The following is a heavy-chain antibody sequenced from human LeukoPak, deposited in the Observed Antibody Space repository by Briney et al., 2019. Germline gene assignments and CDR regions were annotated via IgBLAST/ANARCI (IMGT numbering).Heavy chain of an antibody. D-gene: IGHD6-19*01. J-gene: IGHJ4*02. CDR1: GFTFSSYA. Sequence: GGSLRLSCAASGFTFSSYAMHWVRQAPGKGLEWVAVISYDGSNKYYADSVKGRFTISRGNSKNTLYLQMNSLRAEDTAVYYCASGWGSSSGWYYDWGQGTLVTVSS. CDR2: ISYDGSNK. CDR3: ASGWGSSSGWYYD. V-gene: IGHV3-30*04.